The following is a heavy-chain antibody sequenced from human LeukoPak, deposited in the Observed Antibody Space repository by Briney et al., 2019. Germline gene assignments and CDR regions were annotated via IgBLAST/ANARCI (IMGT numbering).Heavy chain of an antibody. Sequence: GGSLRLSCAASGFTFSTYSMNWVSQAPGKGLEWVSYIYTSSSIIYYADSVKGRFTISRDDAKNSLYLQMSSLRAEDTAVYYCARPRRDGYNYDFDFWGQGTLVTVSS. CDR2: IYTSSSII. J-gene: IGHJ4*02. CDR1: GFTFSTYS. V-gene: IGHV3-48*04. D-gene: IGHD5-24*01. CDR3: ARPRRDGYNYDFDF.